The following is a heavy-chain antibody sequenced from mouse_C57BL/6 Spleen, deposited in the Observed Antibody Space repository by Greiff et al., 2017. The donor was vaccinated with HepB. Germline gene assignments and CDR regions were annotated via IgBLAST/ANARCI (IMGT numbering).Heavy chain of an antibody. CDR3: ARAWLRGYFDY. J-gene: IGHJ2*01. Sequence: DVKLQESGGGLVKPGGSLKLSCAASGFTFSDYGMHWVRQAPEKGLEWVAYISSGSSTIYYADTVKGRFTISRDNAKTTLFLQMTSLRSEDTAMYYGARAWLRGYFDYWGQGTTLTVSS. V-gene: IGHV5-17*01. D-gene: IGHD2-2*01. CDR2: ISSGSSTI. CDR1: GFTFSDYG.